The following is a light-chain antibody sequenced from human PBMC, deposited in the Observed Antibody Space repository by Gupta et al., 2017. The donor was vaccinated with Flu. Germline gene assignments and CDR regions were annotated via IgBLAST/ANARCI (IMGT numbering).Light chain of an antibody. J-gene: IGKJ2*01. CDR1: ESVNRNH. Sequence: ESVTLSCRAGESVNRNHVAWYQQKPGQAPRLLMYGTSNRAPGIPDRFSGGGSGTDFTLTIDRLEPEDSAVFYCHHYGTSPYTFGQGTNLEIK. V-gene: IGKV3-20*01. CDR2: GTS. CDR3: HHYGTSPYT.